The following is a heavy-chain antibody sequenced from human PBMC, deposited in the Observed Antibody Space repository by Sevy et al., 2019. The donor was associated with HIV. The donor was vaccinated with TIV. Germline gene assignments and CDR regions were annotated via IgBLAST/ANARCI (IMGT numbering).Heavy chain of an antibody. CDR3: AAEEVSDAFDI. V-gene: IGHV1-58*01. CDR1: GFTFTSSA. J-gene: IGHJ3*02. Sequence: ASLKVSCKASGFTFTSSAVQWVRQARGQRLEWIGWIVVGSGNTNYAQKFQERVTITRDMSTSTAYMELSSLRSEDTAVYYCAAEEVSDAFDIWGQGTMVTVSS. CDR2: IVVGSGNT.